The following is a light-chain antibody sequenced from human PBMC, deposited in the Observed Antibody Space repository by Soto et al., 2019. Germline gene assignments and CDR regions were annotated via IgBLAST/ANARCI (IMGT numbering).Light chain of an antibody. V-gene: IGKV3-20*01. CDR3: QHYANSVWT. J-gene: IGKJ1*01. CDR1: QSVSSSQ. CDR2: AAS. Sequence: IVLTQSPDTLSLSPGERATLSCRASQSVSSSQFVWYQKTPDQAPRLLLYAASSRATGIPDRFSGSGSGTDFTLTVSELETEDFAVYYCQHYANSVWTFGQGTKVEIK.